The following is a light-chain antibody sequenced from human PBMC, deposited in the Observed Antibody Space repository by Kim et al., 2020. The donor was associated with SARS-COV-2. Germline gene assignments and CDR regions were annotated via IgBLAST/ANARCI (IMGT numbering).Light chain of an antibody. CDR2: GAS. Sequence: WSPGERATLSCRASQSVSSSSLAWYQHKPGQTPRLVIYGASSRATGIPDRFSGSGSGTDFTLTISRLEPEDFAVYYCHQYGTSPNTFGQGTKLEI. V-gene: IGKV3-20*01. J-gene: IGKJ2*01. CDR1: QSVSSSS. CDR3: HQYGTSPNT.